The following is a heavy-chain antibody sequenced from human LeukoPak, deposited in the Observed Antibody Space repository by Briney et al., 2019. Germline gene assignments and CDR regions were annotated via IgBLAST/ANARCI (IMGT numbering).Heavy chain of an antibody. CDR1: GFTFISYW. CDR2: INEYGSST. D-gene: IGHD5-18*01. J-gene: IGHJ4*02. Sequence: PGGSLRLSCAASGFTFISYWMHWVRQAPGKGLVWVSRINEYGSSTDFADSVKGRFTISRDNAKNTLYLQMNSLRAEDTAVCYCARAAPGNTALDYWGQGTLVTVSS. V-gene: IGHV3-74*01. CDR3: ARAAPGNTALDY.